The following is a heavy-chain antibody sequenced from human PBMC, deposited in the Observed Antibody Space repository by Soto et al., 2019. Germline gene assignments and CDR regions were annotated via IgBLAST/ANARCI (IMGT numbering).Heavy chain of an antibody. CDR3: AKVLALYYDFWSAVDY. D-gene: IGHD3-3*01. Sequence: GGSLRLSCAASGFTFSSYGMHWVRQAPGKGLEWVAVISYDGSNKYYADSVKGRFTISRDNSKNTLYLQMNSLRAEDTAVYYCAKVLALYYDFWSAVDYWGQGTLVTVSS. V-gene: IGHV3-30*18. CDR1: GFTFSSYG. J-gene: IGHJ4*02. CDR2: ISYDGSNK.